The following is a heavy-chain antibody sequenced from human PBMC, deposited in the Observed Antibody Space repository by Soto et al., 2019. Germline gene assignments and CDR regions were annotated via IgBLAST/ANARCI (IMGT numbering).Heavy chain of an antibody. CDR3: ATGTRDGVRYLNFDY. D-gene: IGHD3-9*01. CDR2: ISGSGGST. Sequence: GGSLRLSCAASGFTFSSYAMSWVRQAPGKGLEWVSAISGSGGSTYYADSVKGRFTISRDNSKNTLYLQMNSLRAEDTAVYYCATGTRDGVRYLNFDYWGQGXLVTVYS. CDR1: GFTFSSYA. V-gene: IGHV3-23*01. J-gene: IGHJ4*02.